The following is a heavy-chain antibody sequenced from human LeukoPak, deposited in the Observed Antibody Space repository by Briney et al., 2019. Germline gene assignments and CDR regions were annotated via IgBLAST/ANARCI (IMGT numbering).Heavy chain of an antibody. CDR1: GGSISSSSYY. D-gene: IGHD5-18*01. J-gene: IGHJ4*02. V-gene: IGHV4-39*07. CDR3: ARGGYTAMAN. Sequence: SETLSLPCTVSGGSISSSSYYWGWIRQPPGKGLEWIGSISYSGSTNYNSSLKSRVTISVDTSKNQFSLKLSSVTAADTAVYYCARGGYTAMANWGQGTLVTVSS. CDR2: ISYSGST.